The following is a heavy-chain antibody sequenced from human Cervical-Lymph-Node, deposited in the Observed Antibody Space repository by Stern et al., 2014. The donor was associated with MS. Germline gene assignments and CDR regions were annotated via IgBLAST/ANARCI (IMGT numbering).Heavy chain of an antibody. D-gene: IGHD3-3*01. Sequence: DQLVESGGGVVQPGRSLRLSCADSGFTFSSYAMHWVRKAPGKGLEWVAVISYGGSNKFYAYSVNGRFTISRDNSNNTLYLQMNSLRAEDTSFYYCARANYDFWSGYPDFHYYGMDVWGQGTTVTVSS. CDR3: ARANYDFWSGYPDFHYYGMDV. CDR2: ISYGGSNK. J-gene: IGHJ6*02. V-gene: IGHV3-30-3*01. CDR1: GFTFSSYA.